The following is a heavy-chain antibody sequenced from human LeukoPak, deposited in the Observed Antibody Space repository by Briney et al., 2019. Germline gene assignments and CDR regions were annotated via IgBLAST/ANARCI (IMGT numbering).Heavy chain of an antibody. J-gene: IGHJ4*02. Sequence: PGGSLRLSCAASGFTFSSYSMNWVRQAPGKGLEWVSSISSSSSYIYYADSVKGRFTISRDNAKNSLYLQMNSLRAEDTAVYYCAKHWRGAMVRGVKAFFDYWGQGTLVTVSS. V-gene: IGHV3-21*04. CDR2: ISSSSSYI. CDR3: AKHWRGAMVRGVKAFFDY. CDR1: GFTFSSYS. D-gene: IGHD3-10*01.